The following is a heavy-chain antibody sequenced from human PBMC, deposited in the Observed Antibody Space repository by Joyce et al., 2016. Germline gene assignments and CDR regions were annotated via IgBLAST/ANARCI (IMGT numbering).Heavy chain of an antibody. D-gene: IGHD6-13*01. Sequence: VQLVQSGAEVKEPGASVKVSCKNSGYTFTTYDIFWVRKATGQGPEWMGWMNPNSGNTGYGEKFQGRVTMTRDTSIDTAFMELSSLTSDDTAVYFCARGSTSTWFKYLQHWGQGTLVTVSS. CDR1: GYTFTTYD. J-gene: IGHJ1*01. CDR2: MNPNSGNT. CDR3: ARGSTSTWFKYLQH. V-gene: IGHV1-8*01.